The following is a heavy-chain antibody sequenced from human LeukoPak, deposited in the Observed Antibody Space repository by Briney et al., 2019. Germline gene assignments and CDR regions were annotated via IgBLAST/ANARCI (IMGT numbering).Heavy chain of an antibody. J-gene: IGHJ5*02. CDR3: ESTTGP. D-gene: IGHD1-7*01. CDR1: GFTFNYYW. Sequence: PGGSLRLSCAASGFTFNYYWMRWVRQAPAKGLEWVATIKEDGSEKYYVDSVRGRFTVSIDNAKNSLYLQMSSLRVEDTAVYYCESTTGPWGQGTLVTVSS. CDR2: IKEDGSEK. V-gene: IGHV3-7*01.